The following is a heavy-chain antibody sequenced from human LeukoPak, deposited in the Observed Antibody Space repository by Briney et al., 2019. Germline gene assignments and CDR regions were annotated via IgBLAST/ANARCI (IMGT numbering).Heavy chain of an antibody. CDR1: GASISTYY. CDR3: ARGGYDSSAYKPLDY. V-gene: IGHV4-59*01. CDR2: IYYSGST. Sequence: KPSETLSLTCTVSGASISTYYWNWIRQPPGKGLEWIGYIYYSGSTNYNPSLKSRVTISVDTSKNQFSLKLSSVTAADTAVYYCARGGYDSSAYKPLDYWGQGTLVTVSS. D-gene: IGHD3-22*01. J-gene: IGHJ4*02.